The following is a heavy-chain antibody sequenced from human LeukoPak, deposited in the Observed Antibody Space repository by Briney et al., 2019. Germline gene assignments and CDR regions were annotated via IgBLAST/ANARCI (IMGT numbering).Heavy chain of an antibody. CDR1: GFTFGDYG. D-gene: IGHD3-22*01. V-gene: IGHV3-20*04. Sequence: GGSLRLSCAASGFTFGDYGMSWVRQAPGKGLEWVSGINWNGGSTGYADSVKGRFTISRDNAKNSLYLQMNSLRAEDTALYYCASGSGSGYYYFVYWGQGTLVTVSS. J-gene: IGHJ4*02. CDR2: INWNGGST. CDR3: ASGSGSGYYYFVY.